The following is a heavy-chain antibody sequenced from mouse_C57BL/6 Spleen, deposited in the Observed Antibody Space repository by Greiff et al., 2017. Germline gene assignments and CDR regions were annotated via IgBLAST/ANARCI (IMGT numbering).Heavy chain of an antibody. J-gene: IGHJ2*01. CDR2: IDPSDSYT. CDR3: ARGGYSNYLPYYFDY. D-gene: IGHD2-5*01. V-gene: IGHV1-50*01. Sequence: QVQLQQPGAELVKPGASVKLSCKASGYTFTSYWMQWVKQRPGQGLEWIGEIDPSDSYTNYNQKFKGKATLTVDTSSSTAYMQLSSLTSEDSAVYYCARGGYSNYLPYYFDYWGQGTTLTVSS. CDR1: GYTFTSYW.